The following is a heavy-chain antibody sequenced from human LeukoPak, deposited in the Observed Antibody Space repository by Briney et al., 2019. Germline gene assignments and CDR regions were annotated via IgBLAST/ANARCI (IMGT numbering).Heavy chain of an antibody. D-gene: IGHD4-11*01. J-gene: IGHJ4*02. CDR3: TRYSNYGLDY. CDR2: IRSKADSYAT. Sequence: GGSLELSCAASGFTFSGSAMHWVRQASGKGLEWVGRIRSKADSYATAYAASVKGRFTISRDDSKNTAYLQMNSLKTEDTAVYYCTRYSNYGLDYWGQGTLVTVSS. V-gene: IGHV3-73*01. CDR1: GFTFSGSA.